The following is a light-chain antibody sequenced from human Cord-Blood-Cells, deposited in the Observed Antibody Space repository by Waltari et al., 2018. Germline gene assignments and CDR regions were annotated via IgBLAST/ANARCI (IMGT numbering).Light chain of an antibody. CDR1: QLGDKY. J-gene: IGLJ2*01. V-gene: IGLV3-1*01. CDR3: QAWDSSTVV. CDR2: RDS. Sequence: SYELTQLPSVSVSPGPTASITCSGDQLGDKYACWYQQKPGQSPVRVIYRDSKRPPGIPELFSGTHSGNAATLTICGTQAMDDAEYYCQAWDSSTVVFGGGTKLTVL.